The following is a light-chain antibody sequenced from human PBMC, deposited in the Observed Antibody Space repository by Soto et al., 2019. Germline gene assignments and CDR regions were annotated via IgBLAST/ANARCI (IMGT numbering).Light chain of an antibody. CDR3: QEYSSLLYT. CDR1: QDISDY. CDR2: AAS. V-gene: IGKV1-27*01. Sequence: DIQMTQSQSSLSASVGDRVTITCRASQDISDYLAWYQQKPGKVPKLLLYAASTLQSGVPSRFSGSGSGTDFTLTITSLQPEDVASYYCQEYSSLLYTFGQGTKVEIK. J-gene: IGKJ2*01.